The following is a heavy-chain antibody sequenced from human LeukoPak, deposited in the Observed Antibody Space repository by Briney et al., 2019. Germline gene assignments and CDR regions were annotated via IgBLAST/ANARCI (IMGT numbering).Heavy chain of an antibody. CDR3: ARYSGSYEVNYYYYYGMDV. V-gene: IGHV3-7*03. J-gene: IGHJ6*02. CDR2: IKQDGSEK. Sequence: PGGSLRLPCAASGFTFSNYWMSWVRQAPGKGLEWVANIKQDGSEKYYMDSVKGRFTISRDNAKNSLYLQMNSLRAEDTAVYYCARYSGSYEVNYYYYYGMDVWGQGTTVTVSS. CDR1: GFTFSNYW. D-gene: IGHD1-26*01.